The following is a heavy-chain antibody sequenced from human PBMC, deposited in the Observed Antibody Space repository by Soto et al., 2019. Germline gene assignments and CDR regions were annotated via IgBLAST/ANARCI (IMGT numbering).Heavy chain of an antibody. CDR1: GGTFSSYA. V-gene: IGHV1-69*04. CDR3: ASAGGVGATEGGMDV. CDR2: IIPILGIA. Sequence: ASVKVSCKASGGTFSSYAISWVRQAPGQGLEWMGRIIPILGIANYAQKFQGRVTITADKSTSTAYMELSSLRSEDTAVYYCASAGGVGATEGGMDVWGQGTTVTVSS. J-gene: IGHJ6*02. D-gene: IGHD1-26*01.